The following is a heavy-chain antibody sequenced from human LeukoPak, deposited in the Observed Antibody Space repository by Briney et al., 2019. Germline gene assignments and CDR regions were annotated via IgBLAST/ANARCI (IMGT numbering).Heavy chain of an antibody. J-gene: IGHJ6*03. CDR3: ARESKTGTFYYYYMDV. CDR1: GFTFSGYA. V-gene: IGHV3-30*04. D-gene: IGHD1-14*01. CDR2: ISYDGSNK. Sequence: GGSLRLSCAASGFTFSGYAMHWVRQAPGKGLEWVAVISYDGSNKYYADSVKGRFTISRDNSKNTLYLQMNSLRAEDTAVYYCARESKTGTFYYYYMDVWGKGTTVTVSS.